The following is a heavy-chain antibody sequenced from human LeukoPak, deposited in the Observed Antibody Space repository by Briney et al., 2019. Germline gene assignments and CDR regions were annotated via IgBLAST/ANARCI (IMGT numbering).Heavy chain of an antibody. D-gene: IGHD2-8*01. Sequence: GASVKVSSMASGYTFTSYYMHWVRQAPGQGLEWMGIINPSGGSTSYAQKFQSRVTMTTDTSTSTAYMELRSLRSDDTAVYYCARDVSHAFDIWGQGTMVTVSS. CDR3: ARDVSHAFDI. CDR1: GYTFTSYY. J-gene: IGHJ3*02. CDR2: INPSGGST. V-gene: IGHV1-46*01.